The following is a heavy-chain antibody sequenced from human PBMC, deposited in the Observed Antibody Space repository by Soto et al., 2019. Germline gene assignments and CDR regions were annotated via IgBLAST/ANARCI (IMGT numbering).Heavy chain of an antibody. J-gene: IGHJ4*02. CDR3: ARSREIIASAGSFDY. V-gene: IGHV3-23*01. CDR1: GFTFSSHV. D-gene: IGHD6-25*01. Sequence: EVQLLESGVGLVQPGGSLRLSCAASGFTFSSHVMSWVRQAPGKGLEWVSGISTGGGSTDYADSVKGRFTISRDNSKNPLHMQMKSLRAEDKAVYYCARSREIIASAGSFDYWGQGTLVTVSS. CDR2: ISTGGGST.